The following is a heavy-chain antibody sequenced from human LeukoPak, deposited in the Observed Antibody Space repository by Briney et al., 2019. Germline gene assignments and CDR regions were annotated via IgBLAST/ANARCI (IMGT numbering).Heavy chain of an antibody. D-gene: IGHD3-22*01. V-gene: IGHV4-34*01. CDR1: GGSFSGYY. Sequence: PSETLSLTCAVYGGSFSGYYWSWIRQPPGKGLEWIGEINHSGSTNYNPSLKSRVTISVDTSKNQFSLKLSSVTAADTAVYYCARVGYYDSSGYYPNWFDPWGQGTLVTVSS. J-gene: IGHJ5*02. CDR2: INHSGST. CDR3: ARVGYYDSSGYYPNWFDP.